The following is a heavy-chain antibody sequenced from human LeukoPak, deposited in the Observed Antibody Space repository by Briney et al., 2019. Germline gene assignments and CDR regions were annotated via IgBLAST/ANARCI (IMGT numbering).Heavy chain of an antibody. V-gene: IGHV1-8*01. CDR2: MNPNSGYT. J-gene: IGHJ6*02. D-gene: IGHD2-2*01. CDR1: GYTFTNYD. Sequence: ASVKVSCKASGYTFTNYDINWVRQATGQGLEWMGWMNPNSGYTGYAQKFQGRFTMTRNTSISTAYMELSSLRSEDTAVYYCARGAVILATMGYYGMDVWGQGTTVSVSS. CDR3: ARGAVILATMGYYGMDV.